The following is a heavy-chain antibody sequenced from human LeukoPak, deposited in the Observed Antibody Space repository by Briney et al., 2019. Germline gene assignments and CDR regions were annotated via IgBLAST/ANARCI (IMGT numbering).Heavy chain of an antibody. V-gene: IGHV3-30*02. CDR1: GFSYSTYG. CDR2: IRYDGSKK. CDR3: VKGRDFYFDY. Sequence: HAGGSLRLSCAASGFSYSTYGMYWVRQAPGKGLEWVTFIRYDGSKKYYADSVKGRFTFSRDNSKNMLYLQMNSLRADDTAIYYCVKGRDFYFDYWGQGTLVTVSS. D-gene: IGHD3/OR15-3a*01. J-gene: IGHJ4*02.